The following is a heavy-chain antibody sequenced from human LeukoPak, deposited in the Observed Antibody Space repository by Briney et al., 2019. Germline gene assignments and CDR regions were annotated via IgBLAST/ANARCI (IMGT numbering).Heavy chain of an antibody. CDR1: GFTFSNYA. CDR2: ISGSGGTT. D-gene: IGHD3-16*01. J-gene: IGHJ4*02. Sequence: GGSLRLSCAASGFTFSNYAMTWVRQAPGKGLEWVSVISGSGGTTYYADSVKGRFTISRDNAKNSLYLQMNSLRAEDTAVYYCARWGGGFDYWGQGTLVTVSS. V-gene: IGHV3-23*01. CDR3: ARWGGGFDY.